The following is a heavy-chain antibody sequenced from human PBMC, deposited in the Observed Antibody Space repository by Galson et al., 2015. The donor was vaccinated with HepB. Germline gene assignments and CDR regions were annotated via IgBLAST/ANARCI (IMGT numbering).Heavy chain of an antibody. CDR3: AKTYNSDWYEFDY. CDR1: GFTFSNYA. Sequence: SLRLSCAASGFTFSNYAMNWVRQAPGKGLEWVSAISGSGGGTYYADSVKGRFTISRDNFKNTLRLQMNSLRAEDTAIYYCAKTYNSDWYEFDYWGQGTLVTVSS. V-gene: IGHV3-23*01. D-gene: IGHD6-19*01. CDR2: ISGSGGGT. J-gene: IGHJ4*02.